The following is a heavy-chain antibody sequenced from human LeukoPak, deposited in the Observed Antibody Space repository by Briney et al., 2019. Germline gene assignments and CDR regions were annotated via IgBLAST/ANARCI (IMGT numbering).Heavy chain of an antibody. CDR2: IIPILGIA. J-gene: IGHJ6*02. D-gene: IGHD3-22*01. V-gene: IGHV1-69*02. CDR1: GGTFSSYT. CDR3: ARGSSGSDYYYYGMDV. Sequence: GSSVKVSCKASGGTFSSYTISWVRQAPGQGLEWMGRIIPILGIANYAQKFQGRVTITADKSTSTAYMELSSLRSEDTAVCYCARGSSGSDYYYYGMDVWGQGTTVTVSS.